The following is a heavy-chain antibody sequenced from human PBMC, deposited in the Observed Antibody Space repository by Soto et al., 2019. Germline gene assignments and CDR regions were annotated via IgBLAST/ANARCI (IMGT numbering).Heavy chain of an antibody. CDR2: IWYDGSNK. CDR1: GFTFSSYG. D-gene: IGHD6-19*01. CDR3: ARDRNSSGWSGAFDI. J-gene: IGHJ3*02. V-gene: IGHV3-33*01. Sequence: PGGFLRLSCAASGFTFSSYGMHWVRQAPGKGLEWVAVIWYDGSNKYYADSVKGRFTISRDNSKNTLYLQMNSLRAEDTAFYYCARDRNSSGWSGAFDIWGQGTMVTVSS.